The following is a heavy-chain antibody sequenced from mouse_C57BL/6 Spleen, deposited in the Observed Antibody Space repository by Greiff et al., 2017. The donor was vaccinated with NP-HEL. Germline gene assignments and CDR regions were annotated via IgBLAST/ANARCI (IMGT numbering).Heavy chain of an antibody. Sequence: EVHLVESGGGLVKPGGSLKLSCAASGFTFSDYGMHWVRQAPEKGLEWVAYISSGSSTIYYADTVKGRFTISRDNAKNTLFLQMTSLRSEDTAMYYCASRPYYSYAMDYWGQGTSVTVSS. CDR3: ASRPYYSYAMDY. D-gene: IGHD2-12*01. V-gene: IGHV5-17*01. J-gene: IGHJ4*01. CDR1: GFTFSDYG. CDR2: ISSGSSTI.